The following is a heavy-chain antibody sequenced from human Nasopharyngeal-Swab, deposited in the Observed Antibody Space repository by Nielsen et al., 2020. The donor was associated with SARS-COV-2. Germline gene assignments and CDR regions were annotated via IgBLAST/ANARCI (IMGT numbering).Heavy chain of an antibody. J-gene: IGHJ6*02. D-gene: IGHD5-12*01. Sequence: WVRQAPGQRLAWIGWIVVGSGNTNYAQKFQERVTITRDMSTSTAYMELSSLRSEDTAVYYCARDGPRGYSGYDTRNYYYYGMDVWGQGTTVTVSS. CDR2: IVVGSGNT. CDR3: ARDGPRGYSGYDTRNYYYYGMDV. V-gene: IGHV1-58*01.